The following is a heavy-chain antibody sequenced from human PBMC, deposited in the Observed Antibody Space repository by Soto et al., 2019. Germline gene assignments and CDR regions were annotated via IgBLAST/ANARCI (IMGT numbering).Heavy chain of an antibody. D-gene: IGHD2-8*01. CDR2: INTETGNT. V-gene: IGHV1-18*01. Sequence: QVQLLQSGPEGKKPGASVKVSCTASGYSVLSYGFSWVRQAPGQGLEWMGYINTETGNTFYAQRLQRTVTMTTNISPHTPYMELRRLTSDDTAVYFCVRDRPNSNLDFWGQGTLITISS. CDR1: GYSVLSYG. J-gene: IGHJ4*02. CDR3: VRDRPNSNLDF.